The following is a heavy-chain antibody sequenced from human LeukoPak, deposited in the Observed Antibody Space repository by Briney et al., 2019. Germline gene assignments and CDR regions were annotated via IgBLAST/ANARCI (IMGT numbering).Heavy chain of an antibody. Sequence: SVKLSCKASVCTFSSYAISWVRQAPGQGLEWMGGIIPIFGTANYEQKVQGRVTITADESTSTAYMELSSLRSEDPAVYSCAREVKNSSWTSTVDYWGQGTLVTVSS. CDR3: AREVKNSSWTSTVDY. CDR1: VCTFSSYA. J-gene: IGHJ4*02. D-gene: IGHD6-13*01. V-gene: IGHV1-69*13. CDR2: IIPIFGTA.